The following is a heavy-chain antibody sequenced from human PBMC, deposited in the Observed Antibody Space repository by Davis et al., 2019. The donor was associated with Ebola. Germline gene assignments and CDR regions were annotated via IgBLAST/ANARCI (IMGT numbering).Heavy chain of an antibody. D-gene: IGHD2-21*02. J-gene: IGHJ4*02. V-gene: IGHV5-51*01. CDR2: VYPGDSDT. CDR3: AKLGRSSDYYGRHFDW. Sequence: GESLKISCKSSGYTFSSYWIGWVRRRPGKGLEWMGTVYPGDSDTRYSPSFQGHVTISAEKSSNTAYLQWSSLKASDTATYYCAKLGRSSDYYGRHFDWWGQGTRVTVSS. CDR1: GYTFSSYW.